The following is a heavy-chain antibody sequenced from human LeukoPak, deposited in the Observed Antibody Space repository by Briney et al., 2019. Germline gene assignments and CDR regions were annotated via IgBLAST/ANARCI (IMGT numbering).Heavy chain of an antibody. CDR2: IYYSGST. D-gene: IGHD5-24*01. CDR1: GGSVSSGSYY. V-gene: IGHV4-61*01. CDR3: SIRRDGHRTGFADY. Sequence: PETLSLTCTVSGGSVSSGSYYWSWMRQPPGKGLEWIGYIYYSGSTKYNPSLESRVTISVDPSKNQFSLKLSSVTAADTAVYYCSIRRDGHRTGFADYWGQGTLVSVSS. J-gene: IGHJ4*02.